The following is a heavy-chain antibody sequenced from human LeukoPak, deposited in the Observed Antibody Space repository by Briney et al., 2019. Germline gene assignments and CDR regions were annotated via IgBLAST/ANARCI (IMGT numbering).Heavy chain of an antibody. CDR2: IHSSGST. CDR3: ARTGRASSGSNVDY. D-gene: IGHD1-26*01. Sequence: SETLSLTCIVSGDSISSYNWSWIRQPAGKGLEWIGRIHSSGSTNYNPSLKSRVTMSVDTSKNQFSLNLRSVTAADTAVYYCARTGRASSGSNVDYWGQGTLVTVSS. CDR1: GDSISSYN. J-gene: IGHJ4*02. V-gene: IGHV4-4*07.